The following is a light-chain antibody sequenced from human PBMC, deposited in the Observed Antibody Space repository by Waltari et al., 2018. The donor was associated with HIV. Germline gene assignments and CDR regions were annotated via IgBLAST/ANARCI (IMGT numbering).Light chain of an antibody. CDR2: GFS. Sequence: QSALTQPASVSGSPGQSIPIPCNGTTTDIGGYNYVSWYQRHPDKAPKLIIFGFSNRPSGISSRFFCSKSGNTASLTISGLQAEDEADYYCCSYTKLTTHYVLFGGGTKLTVL. CDR3: CSYTKLTTHYVL. CDR1: TTDIGGYNY. J-gene: IGLJ2*01. V-gene: IGLV2-14*03.